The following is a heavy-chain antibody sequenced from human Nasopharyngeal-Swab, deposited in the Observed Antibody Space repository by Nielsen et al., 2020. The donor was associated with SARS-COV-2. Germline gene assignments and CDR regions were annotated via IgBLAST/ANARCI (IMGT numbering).Heavy chain of an antibody. D-gene: IGHD4-11*01. V-gene: IGHV4-31*03. CDR3: ARGTVTTGLGY. Sequence: SATLSLTCTVSGVSIRSCCYYWNWIRQHPGEGLEWIGYIYYSGSTSYNPSLKSRLTISVDTSKKQFSLNLSSVTAADTAVYYCARGTVTTGLGYWGQGTLVTVSS. J-gene: IGHJ4*02. CDR1: GVSIRSCCYY. CDR2: IYYSGST.